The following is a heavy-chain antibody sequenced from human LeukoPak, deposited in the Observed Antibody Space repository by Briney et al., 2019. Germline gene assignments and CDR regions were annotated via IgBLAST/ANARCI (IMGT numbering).Heavy chain of an antibody. J-gene: IGHJ6*03. CDR3: ARHVTRIAARAGYYYYMDV. V-gene: IGHV4-39*01. CDR1: GGSISSSSYY. Sequence: ETLSLTCTVSGGSISSSSYYWGWIRQPPGKGLEWIGSIYYRGVTYYYPSLKSRVTISVDTSKNQFSLKLSSVTAADTAVYYCARHVTRIAARAGYYYYMDVWGKGTTVTISS. D-gene: IGHD6-6*01. CDR2: IYYRGVT.